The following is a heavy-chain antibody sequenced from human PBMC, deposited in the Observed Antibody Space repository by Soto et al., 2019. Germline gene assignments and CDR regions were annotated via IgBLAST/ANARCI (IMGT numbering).Heavy chain of an antibody. Sequence: PGGSLRLSCAASGFSFSNYVMSWVRQAPGKGLEWVSGISSSGGITYYADSVQGRFTISRDNSKNTLYLQMNSLRSEDTAIYYCAKGWLVRCGQFDYWGQGTLVTVSS. V-gene: IGHV3-23*01. CDR2: ISSSGGIT. D-gene: IGHD5-12*01. CDR1: GFSFSNYV. CDR3: AKGWLVRCGQFDY. J-gene: IGHJ4*02.